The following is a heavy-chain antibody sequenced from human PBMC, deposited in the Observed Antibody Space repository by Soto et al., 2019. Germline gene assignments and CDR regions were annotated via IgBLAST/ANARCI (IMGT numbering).Heavy chain of an antibody. CDR3: AREGGIVGATAADY. CDR1: GGSISSGGYY. CDR2: IYYSGST. V-gene: IGHV4-31*03. J-gene: IGHJ4*02. D-gene: IGHD1-26*01. Sequence: QVQLQESGPGLVKPSQTLSLTCTVSGGSISSGGYYWSWIRQHPGKGLEWIGYIYYSGSTYYNPSHKSRVTIAVDTSKYQFSLKLSSVTAADTAVYYCAREGGIVGATAADYWGQGTLVTVSS.